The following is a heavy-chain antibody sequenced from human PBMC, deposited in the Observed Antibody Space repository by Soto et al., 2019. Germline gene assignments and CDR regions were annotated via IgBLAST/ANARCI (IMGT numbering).Heavy chain of an antibody. Sequence: WSASGFTVSSNYMSWVRQAPGKGLEWVSVIYSGGSTYYADSVKGRFTISRDNSKNTLYLQMNSLRAEDTAVYYCARLWGYPSPFDYWGQGTLVTVSS. CDR3: ARLWGYPSPFDY. J-gene: IGHJ4*02. V-gene: IGHV3-53*01. D-gene: IGHD3-16*02. CDR2: IYSGGST. CDR1: GFTVSSNY.